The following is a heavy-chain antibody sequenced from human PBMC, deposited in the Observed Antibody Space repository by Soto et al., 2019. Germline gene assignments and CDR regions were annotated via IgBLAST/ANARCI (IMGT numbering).Heavy chain of an antibody. CDR3: ARGGSTPMIIAY. Sequence: QVQLQQWGAGLLKPSETLSLTCAVYGGSLSGYYWSWIRQPPGKGLEWIGEINHSDRTNYNPSLKGXXTISVDMSKNQFSLRLFSVTAADTAVYYCARGGSTPMIIAYWGQGTLVTVSS. V-gene: IGHV4-34*01. CDR1: GGSLSGYY. CDR2: INHSDRT. J-gene: IGHJ4*02. D-gene: IGHD3-16*01.